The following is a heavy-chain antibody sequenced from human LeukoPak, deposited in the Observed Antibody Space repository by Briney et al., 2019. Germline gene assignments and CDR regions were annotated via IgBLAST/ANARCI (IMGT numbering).Heavy chain of an antibody. D-gene: IGHD3-10*01. Sequence: SQTLSLTCAVSGYSISSSNWWGWIRQPPGRGLEWIGYIYYSGSTYYNPSLKRRVTMSVDTSKNQFSLKLSSVTAVDTAVYYCARTSGGSGSSVDYWGQGTLVTVSS. CDR2: IYYSGST. J-gene: IGHJ4*02. CDR1: GYSISSSNW. V-gene: IGHV4-28*02. CDR3: ARTSGGSGSSVDY.